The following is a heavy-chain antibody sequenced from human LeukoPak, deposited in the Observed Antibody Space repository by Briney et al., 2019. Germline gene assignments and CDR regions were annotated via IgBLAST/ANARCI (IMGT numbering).Heavy chain of an antibody. J-gene: IGHJ5*02. CDR1: GGSISNKY. CDR2: IYYSGST. Sequence: SETLSLTCTVSGGSISNKYWSWIRQPPGKGLEWIGYIYYSGSTNYNPSLKSRVTILVDTSKNQFSLKLSSVTAADTAVYYCARDPIPASAGSSNRFDPWGQGTLVTVSS. V-gene: IGHV4-59*01. CDR3: ARDPIPASAGSSNRFDP. D-gene: IGHD6-13*01.